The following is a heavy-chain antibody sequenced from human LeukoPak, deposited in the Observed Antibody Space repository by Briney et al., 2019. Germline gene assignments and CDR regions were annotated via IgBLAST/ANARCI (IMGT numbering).Heavy chain of an antibody. V-gene: IGHV3-74*01. D-gene: IGHD3-3*01. CDR1: GFTFSDYW. Sequence: GGSLRLSCAASGFTFSDYWMHWVRQAPGKGLVWVSHISTDGSSTTYADSVRGRFIISRDNARNTLYLQMNSLRVGDTAVYYCATSPIFSNDWGQGALVTVSS. CDR2: ISTDGSST. J-gene: IGHJ4*02. CDR3: ATSPIFSND.